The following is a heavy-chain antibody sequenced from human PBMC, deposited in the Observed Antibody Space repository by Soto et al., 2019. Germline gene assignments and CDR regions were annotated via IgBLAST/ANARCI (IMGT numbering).Heavy chain of an antibody. CDR1: GGSISSDDYY. D-gene: IGHD2-15*01. CDR3: AKYCSGNSFQTLDAFDM. J-gene: IGHJ3*02. V-gene: IGHV4-31*03. Sequence: SETLSLTCTVSGGSISSDDYYWTWIRQYAGKGLEWIGHIYYRGITNYNSSLRSRVTISVDTSKNQFSLRLSSVTAADMALYYCAKYCSGNSFQTLDAFDMWGQGTMVTV. CDR2: IYYRGIT.